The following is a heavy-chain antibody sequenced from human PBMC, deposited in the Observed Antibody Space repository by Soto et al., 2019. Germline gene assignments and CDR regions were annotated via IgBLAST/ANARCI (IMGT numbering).Heavy chain of an antibody. CDR2: IHNSGSL. D-gene: IGHD2-21*02. CDR1: GGSMTSGGYY. J-gene: IGHJ6*02. CDR3: ARRGDTLPSFYFGMDV. V-gene: IGHV4-31*03. Sequence: QVQLQESGPGLVRPSQILSLNCTVSGGSMTSGGYYWNWIRHPPGMGLEWIGVIHNSGSLYYNPSLRSRLLISLDTSKNQFSLRLSSVTVADSAVYYCARRGDTLPSFYFGMDVWGQGTTVTVSS.